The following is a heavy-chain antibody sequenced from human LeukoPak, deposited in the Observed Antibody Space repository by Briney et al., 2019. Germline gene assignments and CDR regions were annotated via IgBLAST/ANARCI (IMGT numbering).Heavy chain of an antibody. J-gene: IGHJ4*02. CDR1: GFTFTNAW. CDR3: TTEGILARPSPGIDY. D-gene: IGHD6-6*01. Sequence: GGSLRLSCVASGFTFTNAWMSWVRQAPGKGLEWVGRIKSKTDGGTTDYAAPVKGRFTISRDDSKNTLYLQMNSLKTEDIAVYYCTTEGILARPSPGIDYWGQGTLVTVSS. V-gene: IGHV3-15*01. CDR2: IKSKTDGGTT.